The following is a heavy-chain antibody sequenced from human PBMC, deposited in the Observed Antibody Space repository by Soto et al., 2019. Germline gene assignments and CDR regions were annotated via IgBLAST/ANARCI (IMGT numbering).Heavy chain of an antibody. D-gene: IGHD3-16*02. CDR3: ARDQLSSGYYYYYGMDV. CDR1: GGTFSSYA. J-gene: IGHJ6*02. CDR2: IIPIFDTA. V-gene: IGHV1-69*12. Sequence: QVQLVQSGAEVKKPGSSVKVSCKASGGTFSSYAISWVRQAPGQGLEWMGGIIPIFDTANYAQKFQGRVTITADESTSTAYMELSSLRSEDTAVYYCARDQLSSGYYYYYGMDVWGQGTTVTVSS.